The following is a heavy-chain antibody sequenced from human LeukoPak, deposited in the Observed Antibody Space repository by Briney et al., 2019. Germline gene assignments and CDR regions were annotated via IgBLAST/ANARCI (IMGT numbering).Heavy chain of an antibody. CDR2: IHTSDS. D-gene: IGHD1-26*01. CDR1: GGLVDSYY. V-gene: IGHV4-4*08. Sequence: SETLSLTCTVSGGLVDSYYWPWIRQSPGKGLEWIANIHTSDSNYNPSLKSRVIVSVDTSRNEVSLKVTSVTIADTAVYYCARGFFYSGKYGWLDPWGQGTLVTVSS. CDR3: ARGFFYSGKYGWLDP. J-gene: IGHJ5*02.